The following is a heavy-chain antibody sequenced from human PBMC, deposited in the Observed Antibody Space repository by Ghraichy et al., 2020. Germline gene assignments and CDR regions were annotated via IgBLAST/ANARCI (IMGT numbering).Heavy chain of an antibody. Sequence: GGSLRLSCAASGFTFSSYWMHWVRQAPGKGLVWVSRINSDGNNTTYADSVKGRFTISRDNAKNTLYLQMNSLRAEDTAVYYCARDRATYYDILTDYSRFDPWGQGTLVTVSS. V-gene: IGHV3-74*01. D-gene: IGHD3-9*01. CDR2: INSDGNNT. J-gene: IGHJ5*02. CDR3: ARDRATYYDILTDYSRFDP. CDR1: GFTFSSYW.